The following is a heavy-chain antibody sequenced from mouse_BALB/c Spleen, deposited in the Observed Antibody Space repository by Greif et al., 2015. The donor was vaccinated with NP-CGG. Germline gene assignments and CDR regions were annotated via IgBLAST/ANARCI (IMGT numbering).Heavy chain of an antibody. CDR3: NGARNFYYAMDY. Sequence: EVQLQQSGAELVRSGASVKLSCTASGFNIKDYYMHWVKQRPEQGLEWIGWIDPENGDTEYAPKFQGKATMTADTSSNTAYLQLSSLTSEDTAVYYCNGARNFYYAMDYWGQGTSVTVSS. CDR1: GFNIKDYY. J-gene: IGHJ4*01. V-gene: IGHV14-4*02. D-gene: IGHD2-1*01. CDR2: IDPENGDT.